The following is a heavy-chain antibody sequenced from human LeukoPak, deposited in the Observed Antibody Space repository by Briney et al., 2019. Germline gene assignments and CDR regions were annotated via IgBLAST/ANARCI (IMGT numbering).Heavy chain of an antibody. CDR1: GYTLTSYG. CDR2: ISAHNGKT. Sequence: ASVKVSCKASGYTLTSYGISWVRQAPGQGLEWMGWISAHNGKTNYAQKLQGRVTMTTDTSTSTAYMELRSLRSDDTAVYYCARVGDRLWFGELQSGYYMDAWGKGTTVTVSS. CDR3: ARVGDRLWFGELQSGYYMDA. V-gene: IGHV1-18*01. J-gene: IGHJ6*03. D-gene: IGHD3-10*01.